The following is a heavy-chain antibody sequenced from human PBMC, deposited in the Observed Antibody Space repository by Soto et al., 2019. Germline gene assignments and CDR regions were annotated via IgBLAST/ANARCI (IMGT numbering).Heavy chain of an antibody. CDR1: GFTFSSYG. CDR2: IWYDGIKK. J-gene: IGHJ6*02. V-gene: IGHV3-33*01. CDR3: AIDRGSGGNHGMDV. Sequence: QVQLVESGGGVVQPGRSLRLSCAASGFTFSSYGMHWVRQAPGKGLEWVAVIWYDGIKKYYADSVKGRFTISRDNSKYTLYLLMNSLGAEDTAVFYCAIDRGSGGNHGMDVWGQGTTVTVSS. D-gene: IGHD3-10*01.